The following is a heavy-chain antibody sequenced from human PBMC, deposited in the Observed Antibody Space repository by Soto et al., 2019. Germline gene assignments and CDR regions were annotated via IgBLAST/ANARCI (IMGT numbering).Heavy chain of an antibody. CDR3: AKDSTYQLGCSSTSCYAGGFDY. J-gene: IGHJ4*02. Sequence: GGSLRLSCAASGFTFDDYAMHWVRQAPGKGLEWVSGISWNSGSIGYADSVKGRFTISRDNAKNSLYLQMNSLRAEDTALYYCAKDSTYQLGCSSTSCYAGGFDYWGQGTLVTVSS. V-gene: IGHV3-9*01. CDR1: GFTFDDYA. CDR2: ISWNSGSI. D-gene: IGHD2-2*01.